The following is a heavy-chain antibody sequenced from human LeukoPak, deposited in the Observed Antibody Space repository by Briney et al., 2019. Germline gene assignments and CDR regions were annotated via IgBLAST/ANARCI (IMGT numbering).Heavy chain of an antibody. CDR1: GFTFSSYA. CDR2: ISYDGSNK. J-gene: IGHJ4*02. CDR3: AKDPKIVGALGHYFDY. V-gene: IGHV3-30-3*01. Sequence: GGSLRLSCAAAGFTFSSYAMHWVRQAPGKGLEWVAVISYDGSNKYYADSVKGRFTISRDNSKNTLYLQMNSLRAEDTAVYYCAKDPKIVGALGHYFDYWGQGTLVTVSS. D-gene: IGHD1-26*01.